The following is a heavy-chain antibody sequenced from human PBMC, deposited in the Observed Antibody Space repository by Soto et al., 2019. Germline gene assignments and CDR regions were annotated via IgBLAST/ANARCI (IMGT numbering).Heavy chain of an antibody. Sequence: EVQLLESGGGLVQPGGSLRLSCAASGFTLSSYAMSWVRQAPGKGLEWVSSISGSAGSTYYADSVKGRFTISRDNSKNTLYVQMNSLRAEDTAVYYCAKGHGDYVWLYFDYWGQGTLVTVSS. J-gene: IGHJ4*02. CDR3: AKGHGDYVWLYFDY. CDR2: ISGSAGST. CDR1: GFTLSSYA. D-gene: IGHD4-17*01. V-gene: IGHV3-23*01.